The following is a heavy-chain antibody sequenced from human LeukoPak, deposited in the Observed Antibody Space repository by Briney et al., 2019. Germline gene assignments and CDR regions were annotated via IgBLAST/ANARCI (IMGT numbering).Heavy chain of an antibody. D-gene: IGHD3-10*02. CDR3: AELGITMIGGV. J-gene: IGHJ6*04. CDR2: ISGGGDTT. CDR1: GFSHSSYT. V-gene: IGHV3-23*01. Sequence: PGGSLRLSRSASGFSHSSYTMTGVRQAPGKGPEWVSIISGGGDTTFYTDSVKGRFTISRDNSKNMLYLQMNSLRAEDTAVYYCAELGITMIGGVWGKGTTVTISS.